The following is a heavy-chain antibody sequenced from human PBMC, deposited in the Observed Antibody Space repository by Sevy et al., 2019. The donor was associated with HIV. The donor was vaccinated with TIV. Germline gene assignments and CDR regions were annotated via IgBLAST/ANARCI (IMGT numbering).Heavy chain of an antibody. CDR2: IYSGGST. CDR1: GFTVSSNY. J-gene: IGHJ4*02. Sequence: EGSLRLSCAASGFTVSSNYMSWVRQAPGKELEWVSVIYSGGSTYYADSVKGRFTISRDNSNNTLYLQMNSLRAEDTAVYYCAMSGVETAMDTNIDNWGQGTLVTVSS. CDR3: AMSGVETAMDTNIDN. D-gene: IGHD5-18*01. V-gene: IGHV3-53*01.